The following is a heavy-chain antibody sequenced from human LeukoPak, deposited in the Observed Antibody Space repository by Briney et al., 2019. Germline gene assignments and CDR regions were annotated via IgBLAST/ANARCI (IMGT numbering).Heavy chain of an antibody. CDR2: IYYSGST. V-gene: IGHV4-59*01. D-gene: IGHD2/OR15-2a*01. CDR3: ARILSNNYYYSYMDV. Sequence: SETLSLTCTVSGGSISSYYWSWIRQPPGKGLEWIGYIYYSGSTNYNPSLKSRVTISVDTSKNQFSLKLSSVTAADTAVYYCARILSNNYYYSYMDVWGKGTTVTISS. CDR1: GGSISSYY. J-gene: IGHJ6*03.